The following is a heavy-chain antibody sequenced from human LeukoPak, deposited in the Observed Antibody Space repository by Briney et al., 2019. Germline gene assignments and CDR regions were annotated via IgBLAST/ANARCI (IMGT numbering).Heavy chain of an antibody. V-gene: IGHV4-38-2*02. J-gene: IGHJ3*02. CDR2: IYHSGRT. Sequence: SETLSLTCTVSGYSISSGYYWGWIRQPPGKGLEWIGSIYHSGRTFYNPSLKSRVTISVDTSKNQLSLKLISVTAADTAVYYCARVSDYDFSSGYQNDAFDIWGQGTMVTVSS. CDR1: GYSISSGYY. D-gene: IGHD3-3*01. CDR3: ARVSDYDFSSGYQNDAFDI.